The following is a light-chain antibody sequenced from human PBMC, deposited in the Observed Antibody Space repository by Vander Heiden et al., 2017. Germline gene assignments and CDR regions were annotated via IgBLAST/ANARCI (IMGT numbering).Light chain of an antibody. V-gene: IGKV3-11*01. J-gene: IGKJ1*01. CDR1: QSVSSY. Sequence: EIVLTQSPATLSLSPGERATLSCRASQSVSSYLAWYQQNPGQAPRLLIYDASNRATGIPDRFSGSGSGTDFTLTISSLEPEDFAVYYCQQRSNWHSFGQGTKVEIK. CDR2: DAS. CDR3: QQRSNWHS.